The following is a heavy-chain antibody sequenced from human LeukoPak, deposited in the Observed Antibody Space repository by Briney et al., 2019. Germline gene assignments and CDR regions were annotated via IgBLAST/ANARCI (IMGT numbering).Heavy chain of an antibody. CDR3: ARGSQRGYSYGYRDYYYYYMDV. Sequence: ASVKVSCKASGYTFTGYYMHWVRQAPGQGLEWMGWISPNSGGTNYAQKFQGRVTMTRDTSISTAYMELSRLRSDDTAVYYCARGSQRGYSYGYRDYYYYYMDVWGKGTTVTVSS. V-gene: IGHV1-2*02. CDR1: GYTFTGYY. CDR2: ISPNSGGT. J-gene: IGHJ6*03. D-gene: IGHD5-18*01.